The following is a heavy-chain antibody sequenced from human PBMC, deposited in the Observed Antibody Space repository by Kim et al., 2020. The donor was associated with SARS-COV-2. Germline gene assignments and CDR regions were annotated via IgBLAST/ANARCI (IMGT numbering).Heavy chain of an antibody. Sequence: SVKVSCKASGGTFSSYAISWVRQAPGQGLEWMGGIIPIFGTANYAQKFQGRVTITADESTSTAYMELSSLRSEDTAVYYCARDRVLLWFGENNNYYYYGMDVWGQGTTVTVSS. CDR1: GGTFSSYA. V-gene: IGHV1-69*13. CDR3: ARDRVLLWFGENNNYYYYGMDV. CDR2: IIPIFGTA. J-gene: IGHJ6*02. D-gene: IGHD3-10*01.